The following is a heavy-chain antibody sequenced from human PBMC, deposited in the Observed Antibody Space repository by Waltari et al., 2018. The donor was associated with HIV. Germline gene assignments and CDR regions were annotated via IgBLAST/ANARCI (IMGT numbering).Heavy chain of an antibody. CDR2: INTGGSTT. V-gene: IGHV3-11*01. J-gene: IGHJ4*02. CDR3: ARSRHGGYNYPTYFDY. Sequence: QVHLVESGGGLVRPGGSLRLSCAAYGFIFIDYYMSWIRQAPGKGLEWISSINTGGSTTYYEDSVKGRFTISRDNAKNSLLLQMDNLRGDDAAVYYCARSRHGGYNYPTYFDYWGQGSLVTVSS. CDR1: GFIFIDYY. D-gene: IGHD5-12*01.